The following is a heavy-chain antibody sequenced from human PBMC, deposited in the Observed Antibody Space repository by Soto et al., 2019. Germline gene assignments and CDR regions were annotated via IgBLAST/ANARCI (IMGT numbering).Heavy chain of an antibody. CDR3: ARDRPGISVIRAVKTYNYLDP. V-gene: IGHV1-8*02. J-gene: IGHJ5*02. CDR2: MNPGSGDT. D-gene: IGHD3-10*01. Sequence: ASVKVSCKASGYTFTNNDVSWVRQATGQGLEWMGWMNPGSGDTGYAQNFQERVTMTTDTSTNTAYMDLRSLRSDDTAIYYCARDRPGISVIRAVKTYNYLDPWGQGTLGTVSS. CDR1: GYTFTNND.